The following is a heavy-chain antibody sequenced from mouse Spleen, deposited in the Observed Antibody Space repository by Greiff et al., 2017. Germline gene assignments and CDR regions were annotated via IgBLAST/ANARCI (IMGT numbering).Heavy chain of an antibody. J-gene: IGHJ3*01. D-gene: IGHD2-1*01. V-gene: IGHV1-54*01. CDR1: GYAFTNYL. Sequence: VQLQQSGAELVRPGTSVKVSCKASGYAFTNYLIEWVKQRPGQGLEWIGVINPGSGGTNYNEKFKGKATLTADKSSSTAYMQLSSLTSEDSAVYFCARGEDGNYGSYWGQGTLVTVSA. CDR2: INPGSGGT. CDR3: ARGEDGNYGSY.